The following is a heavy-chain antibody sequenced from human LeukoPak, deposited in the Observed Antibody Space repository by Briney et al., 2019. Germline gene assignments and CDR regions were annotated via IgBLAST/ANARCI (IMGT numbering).Heavy chain of an antibody. Sequence: ASVKVSCKASGYTFTSYAMNWVRQAPGQGLEWMGWINTNTGNPTYAQGFTGRFVFSLDTSVSTAYLQISSLKAEDTAVYCCARDRPPYTAMVSRWFDPWGQGTLVTVSS. CDR1: GYTFTSYA. D-gene: IGHD5-18*01. CDR2: INTNTGNP. V-gene: IGHV7-4-1*02. CDR3: ARDRPPYTAMVSRWFDP. J-gene: IGHJ5*02.